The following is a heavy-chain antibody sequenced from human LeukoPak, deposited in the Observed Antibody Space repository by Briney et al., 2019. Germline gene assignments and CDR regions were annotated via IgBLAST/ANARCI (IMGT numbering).Heavy chain of an antibody. CDR1: GFTFSSHS. CDR2: IGLDGAQK. Sequence: PGGSLRLSCAASGFTFSSHSMGWVRQAPGKGLECVATIGLDGAQKDFVDSVKGRFTLSRDNAKNSLFLEMTRLRVEDTAVYYCARWRGLQSEFDCWGQGTLVTASS. D-gene: IGHD5-24*01. CDR3: ARWRGLQSEFDC. V-gene: IGHV3-7*01. J-gene: IGHJ4*02.